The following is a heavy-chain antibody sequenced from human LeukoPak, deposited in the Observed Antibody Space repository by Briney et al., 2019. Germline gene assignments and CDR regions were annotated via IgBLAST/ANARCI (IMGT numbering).Heavy chain of an antibody. CDR3: ARGGDDYVWGSPLDY. D-gene: IGHD3-16*01. J-gene: IGHJ4*02. Sequence: GGSLRLSCAASGFTFSSYDMHWVRQATGKGLEWVSAIGTAGDTYYPGSVKGRFTISRDNAKNTLYLQMNSLRAEDTAVYYCARGGDDYVWGSPLDYWGQGTLVTVSS. V-gene: IGHV3-13*01. CDR1: GFTFSSYD. CDR2: IGTAGDT.